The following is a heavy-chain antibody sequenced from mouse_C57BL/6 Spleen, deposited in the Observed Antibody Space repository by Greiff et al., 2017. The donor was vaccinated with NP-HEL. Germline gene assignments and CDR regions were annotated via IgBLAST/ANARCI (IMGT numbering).Heavy chain of an antibody. CDR2: INYDGSST. CDR3: ARWLRLLYAMDY. D-gene: IGHD3-2*02. J-gene: IGHJ4*01. CDR1: GFTFSDYY. Sequence: EVMLVESEGGLVQPGSSMKLSCTASGFTFSDYYMAWVRQVPEKGLEWVANINYDGSSTYYLDSLKSRFIISRDNAKNILYLQMSSLKSEDTATYYCARWLRLLYAMDYWGQGTSVTVSS. V-gene: IGHV5-16*01.